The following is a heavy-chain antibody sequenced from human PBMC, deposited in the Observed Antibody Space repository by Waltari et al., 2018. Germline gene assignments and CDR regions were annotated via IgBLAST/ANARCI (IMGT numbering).Heavy chain of an antibody. D-gene: IGHD2-15*01. CDR1: GYTFTDYY. CDR3: ATDKGSRVVAARYAFDI. J-gene: IGHJ3*02. V-gene: IGHV1-69-2*01. CDR2: VDPEDGET. Sequence: EVQLVQSGAEVKKPGATVKISCKASGYTFTDYYMHWVQQAPGKGLEWMGRVDPEDGETIYAEKFQGRVTITADTSTDTAYMELSSLRSEDTAVYYCATDKGSRVVAARYAFDIWGQGTMVTVSS.